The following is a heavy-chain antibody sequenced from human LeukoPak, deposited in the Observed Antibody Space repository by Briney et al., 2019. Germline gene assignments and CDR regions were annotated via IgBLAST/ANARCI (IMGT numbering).Heavy chain of an antibody. J-gene: IGHJ4*02. CDR2: ISYDGSNK. V-gene: IGHV3-30-3*01. CDR1: GFTFSSYA. D-gene: IGHD3-22*01. CDR3: ARDQGGYYGGVDY. Sequence: GGSLRLSCAASGFTFSSYAMHWVRQAPGKGLEWVAVISYDGSNKYYADSVKGRFTISRDNSKNTLYLQMNSLRAEDTAVYYCARDQGGYYGGVDYWGQGTLVTVSS.